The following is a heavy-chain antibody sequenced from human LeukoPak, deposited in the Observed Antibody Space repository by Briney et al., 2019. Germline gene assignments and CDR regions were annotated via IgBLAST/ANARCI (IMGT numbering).Heavy chain of an antibody. CDR2: IWYDGSNK. D-gene: IGHD6-19*01. CDR1: GFTFSSYG. Sequence: GGSLRLSCAASGFTFSSYGMHWVRQAPGKGLEWVAVIWYDGSNKYYADSVKGRFTISRDNSKNTLYLQMNSLRAEDTAVYYCARDPHPLGRYSSGWYYYYGIDVWGQGTTVTVSS. CDR3: ARDPHPLGRYSSGWYYYYGIDV. J-gene: IGHJ6*02. V-gene: IGHV3-33*01.